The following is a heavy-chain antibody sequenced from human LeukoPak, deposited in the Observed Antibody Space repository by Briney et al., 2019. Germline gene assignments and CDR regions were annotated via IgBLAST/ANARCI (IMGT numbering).Heavy chain of an antibody. CDR2: INHSGST. Sequence: PSETLSLTCAVYGGSFSGYYWSWIRQPPGKGLEWIGEINHSGSTNYNPSLKSRVTISVDTSKNQFSLKLSSVTAADTAVYYCVRVPNCSGGSCYPPVDYWGQGTLVTVSS. V-gene: IGHV4-34*01. CDR3: VRVPNCSGGSCYPPVDY. CDR1: GGSFSGYY. D-gene: IGHD2-15*01. J-gene: IGHJ4*02.